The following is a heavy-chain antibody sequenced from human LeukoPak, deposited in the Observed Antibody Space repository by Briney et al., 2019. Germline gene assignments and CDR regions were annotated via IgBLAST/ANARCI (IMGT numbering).Heavy chain of an antibody. CDR2: INSDGSST. Sequence: GGSLRLSCAASGFTFDDYAMHWVRHAPGKGLVWVSRINSDGSSTRHADSVKGRFTISRDNAKNTLFLQMNSLRAEDTAVYYCARAGNAFDIWGQGTMVTVSS. D-gene: IGHD3-10*01. J-gene: IGHJ3*02. V-gene: IGHV3-74*01. CDR1: GFTFDDYA. CDR3: ARAGNAFDI.